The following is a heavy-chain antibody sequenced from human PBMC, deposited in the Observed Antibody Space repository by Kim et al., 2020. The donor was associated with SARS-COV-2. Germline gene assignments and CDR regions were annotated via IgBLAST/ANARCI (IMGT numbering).Heavy chain of an antibody. Sequence: ASVKVSCKASGYTFTMNAISWVRQAPGQGLEWMGWINTDTGNPTYAQAFTRRFVFSLDTSVTTAYLQISSLEPEDTALYYCTRVIWGTYRYTDYWCQGTL. J-gene: IGHJ4*02. CDR3: TRVIWGTYRYTDY. D-gene: IGHD3-16*02. CDR1: GYTFTMNA. V-gene: IGHV7-4-1*02. CDR2: INTDTGNP.